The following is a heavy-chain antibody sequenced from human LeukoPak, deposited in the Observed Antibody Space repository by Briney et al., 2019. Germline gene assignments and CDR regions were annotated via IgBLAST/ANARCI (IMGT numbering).Heavy chain of an antibody. Sequence: GRSLRLSCAASGFTFSSYAMHWVRQAPGKGLEWVAVISYDGSNKYYADSVKGRFTISRDNSKNTLYLQMNSLRAGDTAVYYCARITDYDILTGYYMGAFDIWGQGTMVTVSS. CDR1: GFTFSSYA. J-gene: IGHJ3*02. CDR2: ISYDGSNK. V-gene: IGHV3-30*04. CDR3: ARITDYDILTGYYMGAFDI. D-gene: IGHD3-9*01.